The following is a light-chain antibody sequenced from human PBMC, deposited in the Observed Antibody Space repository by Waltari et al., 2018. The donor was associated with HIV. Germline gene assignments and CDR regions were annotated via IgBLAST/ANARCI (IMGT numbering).Light chain of an antibody. J-gene: IGLJ3*02. Sequence: QSALTQPPSASGSPGQSVTISCTGTSSDVGGYTHLPWYQHHPGKAPKILLYEVTRRPSGVPDRFSGSKSGNTASLTVSGLQADDEADYYCVSYAGVKNRWAFGGGTKLTVL. CDR2: EVT. CDR3: VSYAGVKNRWA. V-gene: IGLV2-8*01. CDR1: SSDVGGYTH.